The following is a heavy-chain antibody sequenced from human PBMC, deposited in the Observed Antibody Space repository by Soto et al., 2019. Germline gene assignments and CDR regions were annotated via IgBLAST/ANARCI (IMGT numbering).Heavy chain of an antibody. Sequence: ASVKVSCKASGYTFTDYFIHWVRQAPGQGFEWMGWINPKSRGTTYAQKFQGRVTMTRDTSNTTAYMELRGLRSDDTAIYYCARVTLRAGNWFDPWGQGTLVTVSS. V-gene: IGHV1-2*02. J-gene: IGHJ5*02. CDR3: ARVTLRAGNWFDP. CDR1: GYTFTDYF. CDR2: INPKSRGT.